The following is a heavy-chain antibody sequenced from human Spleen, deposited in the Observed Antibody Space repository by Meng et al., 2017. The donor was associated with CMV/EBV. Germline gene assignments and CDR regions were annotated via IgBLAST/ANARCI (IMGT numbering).Heavy chain of an antibody. J-gene: IGHJ4*02. CDR1: GGSFSDYS. Sequence: PSETLSLTCAVYGGSFSDYSWTWIRQPPGKGLEWIGQINHRGATNYNPSLKSRVTMSVDSSKEHFSLKVKSLTAADTAVYYCVGEADSWGPGTLVTVSS. CDR3: VGEADS. CDR2: INHRGAT. V-gene: IGHV4-34*01.